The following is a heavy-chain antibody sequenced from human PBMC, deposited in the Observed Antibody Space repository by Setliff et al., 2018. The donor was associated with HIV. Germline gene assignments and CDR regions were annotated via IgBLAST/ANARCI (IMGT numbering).Heavy chain of an antibody. CDR3: ARVVITMVRGVISAWFDP. Sequence: SETLSLTCTVTGGSISSGGFYWTWIRQHPGKGLEWIGYIYNTGSTYHSPSLESRVTISIDTSKNQFSLKLSSVTAADTAVYYCARVVITMVRGVISAWFDPWGQGTLVTVSS. J-gene: IGHJ5*02. D-gene: IGHD3-10*01. V-gene: IGHV4-31*03. CDR2: IYNTGST. CDR1: GGSISSGGFY.